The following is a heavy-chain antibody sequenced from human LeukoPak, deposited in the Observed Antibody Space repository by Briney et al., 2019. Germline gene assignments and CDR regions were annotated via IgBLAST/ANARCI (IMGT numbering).Heavy chain of an antibody. V-gene: IGHV3-66*01. CDR1: GFTVSSNY. J-gene: IGHJ4*02. CDR2: IYSGGST. Sequence: QPGGSLRLSCAASGFTVSSNYMSWVRQAPGKGLEWVSVIYSGGSTYYADSVKGRFTISRDNSKNTLYLQMNSLRAEDTAVYYCAKYRYSSSSSYFDYWGQGTLVTVSS. D-gene: IGHD6-6*01. CDR3: AKYRYSSSSSYFDY.